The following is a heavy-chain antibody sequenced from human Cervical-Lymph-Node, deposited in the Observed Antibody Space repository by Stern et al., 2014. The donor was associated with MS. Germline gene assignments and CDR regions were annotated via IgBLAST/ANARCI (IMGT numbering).Heavy chain of an antibody. CDR1: GGSITNRDY. CDR3: ARGVTAVTNYVPNWCFDL. CDR2: VYYSGIT. V-gene: IGHV4-39*02. Sequence: QVQLQESGPGLVKPSETLSLTCTVSGGSITNRDYWGWIRQSPGKGLEWIGSVYYSGITYYRPSLKSRATISIETSRNHFFLRLTLWTATDTDVYFCARGVTAVTNYVPNWCFDLWGRGTLVTVSS. J-gene: IGHJ2*01. D-gene: IGHD4-11*01.